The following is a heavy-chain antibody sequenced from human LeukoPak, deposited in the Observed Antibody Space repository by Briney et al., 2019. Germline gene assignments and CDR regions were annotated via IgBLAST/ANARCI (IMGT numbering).Heavy chain of an antibody. CDR1: GYTFTSYY. CDR3: ARGGTVTTAPIDH. CDR2: INSSSGST. J-gene: IGHJ4*02. Sequence: ASVKVSCKASGYTFTSYYMHWVRQAPGQGLEWMGIINSSSGSTSYAQKFQGRVTMTRDTSTSTVDMELSSLRFEDTAVYYCARGGTVTTAPIDHWGQGTLVTASS. D-gene: IGHD4-17*01. V-gene: IGHV1-46*01.